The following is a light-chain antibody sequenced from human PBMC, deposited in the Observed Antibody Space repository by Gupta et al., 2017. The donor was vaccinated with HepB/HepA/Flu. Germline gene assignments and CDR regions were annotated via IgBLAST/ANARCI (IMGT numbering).Light chain of an antibody. Sequence: EIVMTQSPATLSVSPGERATLSCRASQSVSSNLAWYQQKPGQAPRLHIYGASTRATGIPARFSGSGSGTEXTLTISXRQSEDFAVYYCQQYNNSPSLTFGXGTKVEIK. CDR1: QSVSSN. CDR2: GAS. J-gene: IGKJ4*01. V-gene: IGKV3-15*01. CDR3: QQYNNSPSLT.